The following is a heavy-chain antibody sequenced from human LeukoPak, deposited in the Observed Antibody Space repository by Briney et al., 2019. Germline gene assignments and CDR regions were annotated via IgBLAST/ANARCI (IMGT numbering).Heavy chain of an antibody. Sequence: GASVKVSCKASGYTFTGYYMHWVRQAPGQGLEWMGWINPNSGGTNYAQKFQGRVTMTRDTSISTAYMELSRLSSDDTAVYYCARDGTLSGRHPLDYWGQGTLVTVSS. CDR2: INPNSGGT. D-gene: IGHD3-10*01. CDR3: ARDGTLSGRHPLDY. J-gene: IGHJ4*02. V-gene: IGHV1-2*02. CDR1: GYTFTGYY.